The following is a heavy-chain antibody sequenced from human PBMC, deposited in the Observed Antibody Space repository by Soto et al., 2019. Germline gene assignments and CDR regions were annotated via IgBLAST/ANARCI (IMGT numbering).Heavy chain of an antibody. CDR1: GGSISSSSYY. Sequence: QLQLQESGPGLVKPSETLSLTCTVSGGSISSSSYYWGWIRQPPGKGLEWIGSIYYSGSTYYNPSLKSRVTISVDTSKNQFSLKLSSVTAADTAVYYCARGYSSSSWGSGYWGQGTLVTVSS. CDR3: ARGYSSSSWGSGY. CDR2: IYYSGST. J-gene: IGHJ4*02. V-gene: IGHV4-39*01. D-gene: IGHD6-6*01.